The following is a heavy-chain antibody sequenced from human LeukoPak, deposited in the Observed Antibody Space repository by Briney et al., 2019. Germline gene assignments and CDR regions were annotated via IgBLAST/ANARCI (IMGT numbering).Heavy chain of an antibody. CDR1: GFTFSSYW. J-gene: IGHJ5*02. D-gene: IGHD6-19*01. CDR3: ARDLGYSSENWFDP. V-gene: IGHV3-7*01. CDR2: IKQDGSEK. Sequence: GGSLRFSCAASGFTFSSYWMSWVRQAPGKGMEWVANIKQDGSEKYYVDSVKGRFTISRGNAKNSLYLQMNSLRAEDTAVYYCARDLGYSSENWFDPWGQGTLVTVSS.